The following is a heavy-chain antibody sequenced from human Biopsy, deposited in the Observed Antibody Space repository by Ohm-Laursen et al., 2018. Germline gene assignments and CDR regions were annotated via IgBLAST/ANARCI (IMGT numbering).Heavy chain of an antibody. CDR3: ARSGWNFEFDS. Sequence: GSLRLSCSASGFMFSASWMSWIRQAPGKGLEWVSYISSSGITAHYADSVKGRFTISRDNAKNSLYLQMNSLRAEDTAIYYCARSGWNFEFDSWGKGTLVAVSS. CDR1: GFMFSASW. J-gene: IGHJ4*02. D-gene: IGHD6-19*01. V-gene: IGHV3-11*01. CDR2: ISSSGITA.